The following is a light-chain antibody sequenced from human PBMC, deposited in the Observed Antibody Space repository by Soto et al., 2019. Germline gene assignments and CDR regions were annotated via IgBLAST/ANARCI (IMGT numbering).Light chain of an antibody. V-gene: IGKV1-39*01. J-gene: IGKJ1*01. CDR1: ERIKIY. Sequence: VPMTQSPSSLSTSIGDRVTITCRAGERIKIYLNWYLQEPGKAPELLIYSASNLQSGVPSRFSGSGSGTDFTLNISGLQSEDFATYYCLQYYPRPWTFGQGTNVDIK. CDR3: LQYYPRPWT. CDR2: SAS.